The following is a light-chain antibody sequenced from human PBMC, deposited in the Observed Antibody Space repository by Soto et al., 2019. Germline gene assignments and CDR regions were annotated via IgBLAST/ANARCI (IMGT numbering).Light chain of an antibody. Sequence: DIQMTPSPSSLSASVGDTVTITCRASQAIRNDLGWYQQKPGEAHKRLIYAASYLQDGVPSRFSGSGSGTEFTFTISSLQPEDFGSYYCLQHHSSPYTFGQGTKMEI. CDR1: QAIRND. CDR3: LQHHSSPYT. V-gene: IGKV1-17*01. J-gene: IGKJ2*01. CDR2: AAS.